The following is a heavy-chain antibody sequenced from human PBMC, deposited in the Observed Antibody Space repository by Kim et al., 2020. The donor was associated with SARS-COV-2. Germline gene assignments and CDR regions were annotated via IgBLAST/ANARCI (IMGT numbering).Heavy chain of an antibody. CDR3: AKRGLPVLGWYFDL. CDR1: GFTFSSYA. J-gene: IGHJ2*01. Sequence: GGSLRLSCAASGFTFSSYAMSWVRQAPGKGLEWVSAIGGGGAGTYYADSVKGRFTISRDNSKNTLYLQMNSLRAEDTAVYYCAKRGLPVLGWYFDLWGRGTLVTVSS. CDR2: IGGGGAGT. D-gene: IGHD2-8*02. V-gene: IGHV3-23*01.